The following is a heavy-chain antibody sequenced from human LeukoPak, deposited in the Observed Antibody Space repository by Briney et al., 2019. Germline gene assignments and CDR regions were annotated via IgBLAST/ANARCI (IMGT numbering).Heavy chain of an antibody. J-gene: IGHJ3*02. V-gene: IGHV1-69*05. CDR3: ARDMVRRAAFDI. CDR1: GGTFSSYA. D-gene: IGHD3-10*01. Sequence: SVKVSCKASGGTFSSYAISWVRQAPGQGLEWMRGIIPIFGTANYAQKFQGRVTITTDESTSTAYMELSSLRSEDTAVYYCARDMVRRAAFDIWGQGTMVTVSS. CDR2: IIPIFGTA.